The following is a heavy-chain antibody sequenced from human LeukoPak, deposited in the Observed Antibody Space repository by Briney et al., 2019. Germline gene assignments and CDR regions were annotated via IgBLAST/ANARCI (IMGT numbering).Heavy chain of an antibody. CDR2: IYYRGSA. CDR3: ARKPIIGSAWYYFDY. V-gene: IGHV4-39*07. D-gene: IGHD6-13*01. CDR1: GDSVNSGAYY. Sequence: SETLSLTCTVSGDSVNSGAYYWSWIRQSPGKGLEWIGDIYYRGSAYYDPSLTSRVTMSVDTSRNQFSLKLSSVTAADTAVYYCARKPIIGSAWYYFDYWGQGTLVTVSS. J-gene: IGHJ4*02.